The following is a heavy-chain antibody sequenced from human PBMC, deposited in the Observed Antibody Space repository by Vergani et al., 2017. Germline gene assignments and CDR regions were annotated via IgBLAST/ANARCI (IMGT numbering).Heavy chain of an antibody. CDR1: GYTFTDYY. CDR2: VDPEDGET. CDR3: ATLIAVAGTPRMGWFDP. Sequence: EVQLVQSGAEVKKPGATVKISCKVSGYTFTDYYMHWVQQAPGKGLEWMGLVDPEDGETIYAEKFQGRVTITADTSTDTAYMELSSLRSEDTAVYYCATLIAVAGTPRMGWFDPWGQGTLVTVSS. V-gene: IGHV1-69-2*01. D-gene: IGHD6-19*01. J-gene: IGHJ5*02.